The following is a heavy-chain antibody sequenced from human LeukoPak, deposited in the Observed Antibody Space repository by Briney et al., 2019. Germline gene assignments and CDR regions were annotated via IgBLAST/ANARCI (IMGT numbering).Heavy chain of an antibody. Sequence: GGSLRLSCAASGLTISNNFMGWVRQAPGKGLEWVAVIWYNGSKKYYEDSVKGRFTISRDNSKNTLSLQMNSLRAEDTAVYYCARDMGIAVAGTFDYWGQGTLVTVSS. CDR1: GLTISNNF. CDR2: IWYNGSKK. D-gene: IGHD6-19*01. V-gene: IGHV3-33*08. CDR3: ARDMGIAVAGTFDY. J-gene: IGHJ4*02.